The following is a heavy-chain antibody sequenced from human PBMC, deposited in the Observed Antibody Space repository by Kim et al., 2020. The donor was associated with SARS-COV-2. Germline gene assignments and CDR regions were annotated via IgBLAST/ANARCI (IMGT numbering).Heavy chain of an antibody. CDR1: GGSISSSSDY. V-gene: IGHV4-39*01. J-gene: IGHJ4*02. Sequence: SETLSLTCTVSGGSISSSSDYWGWIRQPPGKGLEWIGSIYYSGSTYYNPSLKSRVTISVDTSKKQFSLKLSSVTAADTAVYYCARHKGPYYYGSGSEPVLHWGQGTLVTVSS. D-gene: IGHD3-10*01. CDR3: ARHKGPYYYGSGSEPVLH. CDR2: IYYSGST.